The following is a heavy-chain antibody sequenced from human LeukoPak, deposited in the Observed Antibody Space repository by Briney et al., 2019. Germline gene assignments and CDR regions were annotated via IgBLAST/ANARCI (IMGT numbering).Heavy chain of an antibody. CDR3: ARGVRDILSGYYTDYYFYYMDV. D-gene: IGHD3-3*01. Sequence: GGTLRLSCAASGFTFSSYGMSWVRQAPGKGLEWVSFISSSLDSSMYYADSVKGRFTISRDNAKNSLYLQMNSLRAEDTAVYYCARGVRDILSGYYTDYYFYYMDVWGKGTTVTVSS. CDR2: ISSSLDSSM. V-gene: IGHV3-48*01. CDR1: GFTFSSYG. J-gene: IGHJ6*03.